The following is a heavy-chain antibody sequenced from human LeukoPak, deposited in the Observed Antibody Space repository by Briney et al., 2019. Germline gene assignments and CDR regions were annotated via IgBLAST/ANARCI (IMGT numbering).Heavy chain of an antibody. CDR3: AKGSAAGSPPRDY. Sequence: GGSLRLSCAASGFTFDDYAMHWVRQASGKGLEWVSGISWNSGSIGYADSVKGRFTISRDNAKNSLYLQMNSLRAEDTALYYCAKGSAAGSPPRDYWGQGTLVTVSS. D-gene: IGHD6-13*01. CDR1: GFTFDDYA. V-gene: IGHV3-9*01. J-gene: IGHJ4*02. CDR2: ISWNSGSI.